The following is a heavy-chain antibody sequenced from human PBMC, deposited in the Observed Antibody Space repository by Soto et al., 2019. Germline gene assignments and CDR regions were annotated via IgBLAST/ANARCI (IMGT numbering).Heavy chain of an antibody. Sequence: GGSLRLSCAAAGFDFEDYATHWVRQVPGKGLEWVSLTNSDGTDSYYADSVKGRFTISRDNAKTTLYLQMDRLRPEDTALYFCAKSLYYYDSSPLDHWGQGTPVTVSS. D-gene: IGHD3-22*01. CDR2: TNSDGTDS. J-gene: IGHJ4*02. CDR1: GFDFEDYA. V-gene: IGHV3-43D*04. CDR3: AKSLYYYDSSPLDH.